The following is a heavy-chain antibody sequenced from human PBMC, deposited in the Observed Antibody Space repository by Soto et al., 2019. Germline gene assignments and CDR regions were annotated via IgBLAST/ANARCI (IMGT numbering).Heavy chain of an antibody. Sequence: QVQLVQSGAEVKKPGASVKVSCKASGYTFTGYYMHWVRQAPGQGLEWMGWINPNSGGTNYAQNFQGRVTMTRDTSISTAYIEMSRLISDDTAVYYCARDYSAYGKSEYYYYGMDVWGQGTTVTVSS. CDR2: INPNSGGT. CDR3: ARDYSAYGKSEYYYYGMDV. CDR1: GYTFTGYY. V-gene: IGHV1-2*02. D-gene: IGHD5-12*01. J-gene: IGHJ6*02.